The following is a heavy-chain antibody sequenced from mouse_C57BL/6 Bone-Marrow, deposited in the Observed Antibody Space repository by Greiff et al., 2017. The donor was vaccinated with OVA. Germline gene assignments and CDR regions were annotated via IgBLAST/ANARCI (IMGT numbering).Heavy chain of an antibody. Sequence: EVTLVESGGGLVKPGGSLKLSCAASGFTFSDYGMHWVRQAPEKGLEWVAYISSGSSTIYYADTVKGRFTISRDNAKHTLFLQMTSLRSEDTAMYYCARERLLSLYYFDYWGQGTTLTVSS. V-gene: IGHV5-17*01. CDR3: ARERLLSLYYFDY. D-gene: IGHD2-12*01. CDR2: ISSGSSTI. CDR1: GFTFSDYG. J-gene: IGHJ2*01.